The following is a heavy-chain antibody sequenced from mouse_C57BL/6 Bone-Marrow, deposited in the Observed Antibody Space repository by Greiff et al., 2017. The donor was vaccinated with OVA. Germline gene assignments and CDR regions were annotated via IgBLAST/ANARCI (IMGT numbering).Heavy chain of an antibody. J-gene: IGHJ4*01. V-gene: IGHV5-6*01. CDR3: ARHRYAIDY. CDR1: GFTFSSYG. CDR2: ISSGGSYT. Sequence: EVQLVESGGDLVKPGGSLKLSCAASGFTFSSYGMSWVRQTPDKRLEWVATISSGGSYTYYPDSVKGRFTISRDNAKNTLYLQMISLKSEDTAMYYCARHRYAIDYWGQGTSVTVSS.